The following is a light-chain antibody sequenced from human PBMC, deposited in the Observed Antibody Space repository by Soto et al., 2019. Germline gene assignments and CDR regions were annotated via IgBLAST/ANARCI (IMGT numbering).Light chain of an antibody. CDR2: GAS. J-gene: IGKJ5*01. Sequence: EIVLTQSPGTLSLSPGERATLSCRASQSVSSSYLAWYQHKPGQAPRLLINGASSRATGIPDRFSGSGSGTDVTLTISRLEPEDFAVYYCQQYGTSPPSTFGQGTRLEIK. CDR1: QSVSSSY. V-gene: IGKV3-20*01. CDR3: QQYGTSPPST.